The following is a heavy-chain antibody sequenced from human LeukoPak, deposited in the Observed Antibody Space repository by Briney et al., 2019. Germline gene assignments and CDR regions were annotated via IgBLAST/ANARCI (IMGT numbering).Heavy chain of an antibody. CDR3: ARGRGTSGSNRDFYHYYYMDV. CDR2: INPNSGGT. Sequence: ASVKVSCEASGYTFTGYYMHWVRQAPGQGLEWMGWINPNSGGTNYAQKFQGRVTMTRDTSISTAYMELSRLRSDDLAVYYCARGRGTSGSNRDFYHYYYMDVWGKGTTVTVSS. CDR1: GYTFTGYY. J-gene: IGHJ6*03. V-gene: IGHV1-2*02. D-gene: IGHD2-15*01.